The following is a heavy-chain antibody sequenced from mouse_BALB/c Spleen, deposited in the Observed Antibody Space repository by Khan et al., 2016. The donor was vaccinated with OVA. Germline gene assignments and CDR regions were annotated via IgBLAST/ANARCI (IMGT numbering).Heavy chain of an antibody. Sequence: VQLQQSGPELVKPGASVKMSCKASGYTFTDYVIHWVKQKPGQGLEWIGYIYPYTDDAESTEGFKGKATLTLDKSSSTAYMDLSGLTSADSSVYCCARCATDYYTMEYWGQGTSVTVSS. V-gene: IGHV1S136*01. CDR2: IYPYTDDA. D-gene: IGHD1-1*01. CDR3: ARCATDYYTMEY. CDR1: GYTFTDYV. J-gene: IGHJ4*01.